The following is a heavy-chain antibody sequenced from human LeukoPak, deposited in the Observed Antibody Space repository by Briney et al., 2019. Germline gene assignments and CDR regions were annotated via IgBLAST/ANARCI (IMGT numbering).Heavy chain of an antibody. CDR1: GYTSTSHG. J-gene: IGHJ4*02. CDR2: ISIYSGNT. Sequence: ASVKVSCKASGYTSTSHGLSWARQAPGQGLEWMGWISIYSGNTNYAQKFQDRISMTTDTSTSTAYMELRSLKSDDTAVYYCARDPGGTWGFDYWGQGALVTVSS. D-gene: IGHD7-27*01. CDR3: ARDPGGTWGFDY. V-gene: IGHV1-18*01.